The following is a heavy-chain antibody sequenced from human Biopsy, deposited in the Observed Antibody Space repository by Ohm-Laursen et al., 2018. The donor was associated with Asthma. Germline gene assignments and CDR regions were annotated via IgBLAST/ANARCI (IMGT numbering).Heavy chain of an antibody. CDR3: ARGDSSSWSHYYFDY. Sequence: SLRLSCAASGFTASRDHMFWVRQAPGKGLEWVSVIYSGGTSHTADSVRGRFTISRDYSKNTLYLQMHSLRAEDTAVYYCARGDSSSWSHYYFDYWGQGTLVTVSS. CDR2: IYSGGTS. J-gene: IGHJ4*02. D-gene: IGHD6-13*01. V-gene: IGHV3-53*01. CDR1: GFTASRDH.